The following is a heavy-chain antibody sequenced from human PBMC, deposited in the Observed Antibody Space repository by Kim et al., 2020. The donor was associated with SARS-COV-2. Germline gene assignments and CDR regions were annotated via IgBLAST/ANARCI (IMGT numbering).Heavy chain of an antibody. J-gene: IGHJ5*02. Sequence: TYAHKLQDRVTMTTDTSTSTAYMELRSLRSDDTAVYYCARYYDSLSWFDPWGQGTLVTVSS. CDR3: ARYYDSLSWFDP. D-gene: IGHD3-16*01. V-gene: IGHV1-18*01.